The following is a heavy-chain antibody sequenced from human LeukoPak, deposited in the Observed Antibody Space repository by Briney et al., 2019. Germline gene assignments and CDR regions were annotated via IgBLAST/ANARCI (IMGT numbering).Heavy chain of an antibody. V-gene: IGHV3-33*01. J-gene: IGHJ4*02. CDR3: ARDPERYHFDY. CDR1: GFTFSSSG. CDR2: IWYDGNSK. Sequence: SGTSLRLSCSTSGFTFSSSGVHWVRQAPGKGLEWVAVIWYDGNSKYYADSVVGRFTISRDNSKSTVYLQMNSLRAEDTAVYYCARDPERYHFDYWGQGTLVTVSS. D-gene: IGHD1-1*01.